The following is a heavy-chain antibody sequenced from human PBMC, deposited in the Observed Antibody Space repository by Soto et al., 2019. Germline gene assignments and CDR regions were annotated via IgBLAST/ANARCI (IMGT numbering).Heavy chain of an antibody. J-gene: IGHJ3*02. V-gene: IGHV3-23*01. CDR2: ISGSGTTA. D-gene: IGHD6-19*01. CDR3: AKTTDGWFSAFEI. CDR1: GFTFSSYV. Sequence: PGGSLRLSCAASGFTFSSYVMSWVRQAPGKGLEWVSAISGSGTTAYYADSVKGRFIFSRDNPKNTMYLQMNSLRAEDTAVYFCAKTTDGWFSAFEIWGQWTVVTVSS.